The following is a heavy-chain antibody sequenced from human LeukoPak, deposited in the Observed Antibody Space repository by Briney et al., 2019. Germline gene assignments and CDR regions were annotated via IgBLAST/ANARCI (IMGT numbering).Heavy chain of an antibody. J-gene: IGHJ4*02. CDR3: AKDYGSSIWVFDY. CDR2: ISGSSGII. D-gene: IGHD3-22*01. Sequence: GEALRLSCAASGFTFNTYTMNWVRQAPGKGLEWVSYISGSSGIIDYADSVRGRFTISRANSKNTLFLQMNSLRAEDTAVYYCAKDYGSSIWVFDYWGQGTLVTVSS. CDR1: GFTFNTYT. V-gene: IGHV3-48*01.